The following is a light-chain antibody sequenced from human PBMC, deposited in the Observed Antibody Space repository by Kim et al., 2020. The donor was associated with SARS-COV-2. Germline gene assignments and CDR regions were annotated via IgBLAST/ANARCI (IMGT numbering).Light chain of an antibody. J-gene: IGLJ1*01. V-gene: IGLV3-1*01. CDR2: EDN. CDR1: IVGYKY. Sequence: PGQTASTTSAGDIVGYKYVSWYQQHPGQAPVVVIYEDNKRPSGIPERFSGSNSGNTATLTITGIQAKDEADYYCQAWNSRTHTYVFGAGTKVTVL. CDR3: QAWNSRTHTYV.